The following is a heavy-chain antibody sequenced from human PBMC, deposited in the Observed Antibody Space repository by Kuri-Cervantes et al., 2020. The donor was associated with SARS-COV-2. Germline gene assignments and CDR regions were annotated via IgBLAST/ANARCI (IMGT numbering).Heavy chain of an antibody. CDR1: GYTFTSYG. Sequence: ASVKVSCKASGYTFTSYGISWVRQAPGQGLEWMGWISAYNGNTNYAQKFQGRVTITRDTSASTAYMELSSLRSEDTAVYYCARDAGGMFDYWGQGTLVTVSS. CDR2: ISAYNGNT. CDR3: ARDAGGMFDY. V-gene: IGHV1-18*01. J-gene: IGHJ4*02. D-gene: IGHD3-16*01.